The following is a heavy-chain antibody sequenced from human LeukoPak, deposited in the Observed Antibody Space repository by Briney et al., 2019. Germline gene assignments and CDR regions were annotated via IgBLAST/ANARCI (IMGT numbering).Heavy chain of an antibody. Sequence: GGSLRLSCTASEFTVSDSYMSWVRQAPGKGLEWVSTLYIDGSTYYADAVKGRFTTSRDNFKDTLYLQMNRLRDEDTAVYYCASLNYDSTGYHGPVDYWGQGTLVTVSS. D-gene: IGHD3-22*01. J-gene: IGHJ4*02. V-gene: IGHV3-66*01. CDR3: ASLNYDSTGYHGPVDY. CDR2: LYIDGST. CDR1: EFTVSDSY.